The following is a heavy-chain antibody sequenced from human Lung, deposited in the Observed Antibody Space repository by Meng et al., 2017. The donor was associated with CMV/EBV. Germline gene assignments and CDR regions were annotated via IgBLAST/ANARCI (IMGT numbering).Heavy chain of an antibody. D-gene: IGHD2-2*02. CDR2: IIPIFGIA. CDR3: ARDRTGDCSSTSCYNYYYYYGMAV. Sequence: SVXVSXXASGGSFSNYVFSWVRQAPGQGLEWMGGIIPIFGIANYAQKFQGRVTIATDESTSTAYMELISLRPEDTAVYYCARDRTGDCSSTSCYNYYYYYGMAVWGERATVTVSS. V-gene: IGHV1-69*05. J-gene: IGHJ6*04. CDR1: GGSFSNYV.